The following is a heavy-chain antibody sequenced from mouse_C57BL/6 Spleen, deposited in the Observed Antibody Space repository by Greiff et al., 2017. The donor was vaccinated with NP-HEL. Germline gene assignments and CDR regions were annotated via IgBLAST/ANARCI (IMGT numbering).Heavy chain of an antibody. CDR3: ARDPYYSNYYFDY. V-gene: IGHV5-4*01. J-gene: IGHJ2*01. CDR2: ISDGGSYT. Sequence: EVKLVESGGGLVKPGGSLKLSCAASGFTFSSYAMSWVRQTPEKRLEWVATISDGGSYTYYPDNVKGRFHISRANAKNNLYLQMSHLKSEDTAMYYCARDPYYSNYYFDYWGQGTTLTVSS. D-gene: IGHD2-5*01. CDR1: GFTFSSYA.